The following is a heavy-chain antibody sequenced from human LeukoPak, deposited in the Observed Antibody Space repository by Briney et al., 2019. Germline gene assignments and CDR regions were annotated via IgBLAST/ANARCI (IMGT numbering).Heavy chain of an antibody. CDR1: GGTFSGYA. J-gene: IGHJ6*04. CDR3: ARVVLLWFGESIYYYFGMDV. V-gene: IGHV1-69*06. D-gene: IGHD3-10*01. CDR2: IIPIFGTA. Sequence: SVKVSCKASGGTFSGYAISWVRQAPGQGLEWMGGIIPIFGTANYAQKFQGRVTITADKSTSTAYMELSSLRSEDTAVYYCARVVLLWFGESIYYYFGMDVWGKGTTVTVSS.